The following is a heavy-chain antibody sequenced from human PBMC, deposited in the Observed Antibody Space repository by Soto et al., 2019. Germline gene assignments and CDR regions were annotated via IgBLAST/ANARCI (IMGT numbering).Heavy chain of an antibody. J-gene: IGHJ4*02. D-gene: IGHD2-21*02. CDR3: ARDSLAYCGGDCYSGFDY. V-gene: IGHV1-69*06. CDR2: IIPIFGTA. CDR1: GGTFSSYA. Sequence: QVQLVQSGAEVKKPGSSVKVSCKASGGTFSSYAISWVRQAPGQGLEWMGGIIPIFGTANYAQKFQGRVTMTADKSTSTAYMELSSLRSEDTAVYHCARDSLAYCGGDCYSGFDYWGQGTLVTVSS.